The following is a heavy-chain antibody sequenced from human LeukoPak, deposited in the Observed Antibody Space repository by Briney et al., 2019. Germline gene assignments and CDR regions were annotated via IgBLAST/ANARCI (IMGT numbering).Heavy chain of an antibody. CDR3: ARGSEWEPLYYFDY. CDR1: GFTVSMDK. Sequence: PGGSLRLSWTAAGFTVSMDKMSWGRQAPGEGVEWVALISSSSGYLYYTDSVKGRFTISRDNAKNSLYLQMNSLRAEDTAVYYCARGSEWEPLYYFDYWGQGNLVTVSS. V-gene: IGHV3-21*01. CDR2: ISSSSGYL. D-gene: IGHD1-26*01. J-gene: IGHJ4*02.